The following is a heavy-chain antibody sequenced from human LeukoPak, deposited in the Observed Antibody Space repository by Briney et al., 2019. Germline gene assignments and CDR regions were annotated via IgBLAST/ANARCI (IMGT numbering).Heavy chain of an antibody. CDR2: IYYSGST. J-gene: IGHJ4*02. Sequence: SETLSLTCTVSGGSISSYYWSWIRQPPGKGLEWIGYIYYSGSTNYNPSLKSRVTISVDTSKNQFSLKLSSVTAADTAVYYCARGAIDFWSGYYFDYWGQGTLVTVSS. CDR3: ARGAIDFWSGYYFDY. D-gene: IGHD3-3*01. V-gene: IGHV4-59*01. CDR1: GGSISSYY.